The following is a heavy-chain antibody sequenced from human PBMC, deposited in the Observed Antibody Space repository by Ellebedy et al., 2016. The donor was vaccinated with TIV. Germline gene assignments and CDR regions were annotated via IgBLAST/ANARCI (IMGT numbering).Heavy chain of an antibody. CDR3: AREGSGYYIDY. J-gene: IGHJ4*02. V-gene: IGHV1-46*01. Sequence: ASVKVSCKASGYTFTSYDINWVRQATGQGLEWMGMIHPSGGSTSYAQEFEGRVTMTRDTSTSTVYMELNSLKSDDTAGHYCAREGSGYYIDYWGQGTLVTVSS. D-gene: IGHD3-22*01. CDR1: GYTFTSYD. CDR2: IHPSGGST.